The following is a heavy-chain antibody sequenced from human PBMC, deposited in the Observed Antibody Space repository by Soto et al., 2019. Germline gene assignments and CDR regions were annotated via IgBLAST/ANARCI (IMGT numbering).Heavy chain of an antibody. CDR3: ERRHIAVAGKDHWFDP. D-gene: IGHD6-19*01. Sequence: SETLSLSCSVFGDSINFTGYYWAWIRQPLGKGMEWIGDIRYTGTSYYNPSLKSRVIMSVYTSSNQFSLKVTAVTAADTGLYYCERRHIAVAGKDHWFDPGGQGTQV. J-gene: IGHJ5*01. CDR1: GDSINFTGYY. CDR2: IRYTGTS. V-gene: IGHV4-39*01.